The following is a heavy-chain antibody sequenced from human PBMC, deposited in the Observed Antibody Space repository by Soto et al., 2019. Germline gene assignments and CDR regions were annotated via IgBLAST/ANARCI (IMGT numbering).Heavy chain of an antibody. D-gene: IGHD3-3*01. CDR3: AKGTASVYDFWSGVTLNYYYYMDV. J-gene: IGHJ6*03. Sequence: PGWSLRLSCAASGFTFSSYAMSWVRQAPGKGLEWVSAISGSGGSTYYADSVKGRFTISRDNSKNTLYLQMNSLRAEDTAVYYCAKGTASVYDFWSGVTLNYYYYMDVWGKGTTVTSP. CDR2: ISGSGGST. V-gene: IGHV3-23*01. CDR1: GFTFSSYA.